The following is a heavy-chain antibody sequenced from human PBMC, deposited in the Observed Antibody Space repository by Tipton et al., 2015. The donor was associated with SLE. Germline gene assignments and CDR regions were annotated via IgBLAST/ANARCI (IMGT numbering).Heavy chain of an antibody. CDR1: GGSISTYY. CDR3: VRQPPGGGPGYQYDMDV. D-gene: IGHD1-14*01. J-gene: IGHJ6*02. CDR2: IYHTGST. Sequence: LRLSCTVSGGSISTYYWSWIRQPPKQGLEWIGWIYHTGSTDYNPSLKSRATISIDMSRNQFSLRLNFVTAADTAVYYCVRQPPGGGPGYQYDMDVWGQGTAVTVSS. V-gene: IGHV4-59*12.